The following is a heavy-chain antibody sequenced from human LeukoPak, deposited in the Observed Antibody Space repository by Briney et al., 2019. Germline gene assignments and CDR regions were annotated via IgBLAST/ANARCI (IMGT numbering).Heavy chain of an antibody. V-gene: IGHV3-23*01. CDR1: GFTFDSYA. Sequence: PGGSLRLSCAASGFTFDSYAMSWVRQAPGKGLEWVSGISARSGGTYYADSVKARFTISRDNSKNTLYLQMNSLRAEDTAVYCCAKAGGSNPPYDYWGQGTLVTVSS. CDR2: ISARSGGT. J-gene: IGHJ4*02. D-gene: IGHD2-2*01. CDR3: AKAGGSNPPYDY.